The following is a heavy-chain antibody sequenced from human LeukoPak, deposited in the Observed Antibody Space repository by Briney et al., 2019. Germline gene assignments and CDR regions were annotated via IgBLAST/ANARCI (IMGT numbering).Heavy chain of an antibody. D-gene: IGHD3-10*02. CDR2: INHSGST. Sequence: SETLSLTCAVYGGSFSGYYWSWIRQPPGKGLEWIGEINHSGSTNYNPSLKSRVTISVDTSKNQFSLKLSSVTAADTAVYYCAKDVEGTHFDYWGQGTLVTVSS. CDR3: AKDVEGTHFDY. CDR1: GGSFSGYY. J-gene: IGHJ4*02. V-gene: IGHV4-34*01.